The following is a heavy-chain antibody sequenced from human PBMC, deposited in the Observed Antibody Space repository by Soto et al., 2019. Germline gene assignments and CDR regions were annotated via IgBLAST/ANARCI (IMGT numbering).Heavy chain of an antibody. CDR2: ISGSGSRT. Sequence: EVQLLESGGGLVQPGGSLRLSCTVSGFTFSYYPMTWVRQAPGKGLEWVSSISGSGSRTDYADSVKGRFTISRDNSRNTLYLQMRSLRAEDTAGYFCAKDKSAAANWFDPWGQGTLVTVSS. V-gene: IGHV3-23*01. D-gene: IGHD6-13*01. J-gene: IGHJ5*02. CDR1: GFTFSYYP. CDR3: AKDKSAAANWFDP.